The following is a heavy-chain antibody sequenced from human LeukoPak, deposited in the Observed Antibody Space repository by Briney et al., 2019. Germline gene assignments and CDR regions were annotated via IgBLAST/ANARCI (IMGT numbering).Heavy chain of an antibody. V-gene: IGHV3-7*01. CDR3: ARDGNGSGSFNDAFDI. D-gene: IGHD3-10*01. CDR1: GFTFSSYW. J-gene: IGHJ3*02. CDR2: IKQDGSEK. Sequence: GGSLRLSCAASGFTFSSYWMSWVRQAPGKGLEWVANIKQDGSEKYYVDSVKGRFTISRDNAKNSLYLQMNSLRAEDTAVYYCARDGNGSGSFNDAFDIWGQGTMVTVSS.